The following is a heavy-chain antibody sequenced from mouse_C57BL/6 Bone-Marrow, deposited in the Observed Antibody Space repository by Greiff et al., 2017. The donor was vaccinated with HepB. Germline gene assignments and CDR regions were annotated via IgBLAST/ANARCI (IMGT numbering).Heavy chain of an antibody. CDR2: INPSNGGT. V-gene: IGHV1-53*01. CDR3: AREGIYYDYDWFAY. CDR1: GYTFTSYW. J-gene: IGHJ3*01. D-gene: IGHD2-4*01. Sequence: VQLQQPGPELVKPGASVKLSCKASGYTFTSYWMHWVKQRPGQGLEWIGNINPSNGGTNYNEKFKSKATLTVDKSSSTAYMQLSSLTSEDSAVYYCAREGIYYDYDWFAYWGQGTLVTVSA.